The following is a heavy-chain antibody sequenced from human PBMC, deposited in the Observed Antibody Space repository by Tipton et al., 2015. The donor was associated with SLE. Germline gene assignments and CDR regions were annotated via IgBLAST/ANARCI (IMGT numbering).Heavy chain of an antibody. CDR1: GYTFTNYD. CDR2: ISPYNTDT. CDR3: ARDREPNGSGRYKAFDI. J-gene: IGHJ3*02. D-gene: IGHD3-10*01. Sequence: QSGPEVKKPGASVKVSCKASGYTFTNYDVTWVRQAPGQGLEWMGWISPYNTDTNYSQKLQDRVTMTTDTSTSTAYMELRSLRSDDTAVYYCARDREPNGSGRYKAFDIWGQGTMVTVSS. V-gene: IGHV1-18*01.